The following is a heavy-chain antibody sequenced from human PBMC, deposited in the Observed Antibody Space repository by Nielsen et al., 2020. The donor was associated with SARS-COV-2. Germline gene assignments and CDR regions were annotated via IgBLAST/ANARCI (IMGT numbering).Heavy chain of an antibody. V-gene: IGHV1-18*01. CDR1: GYTFTSYG. CDR2: ISAYNGNT. D-gene: IGHD3-22*01. CDR3: ARDDYDSSGYYSYYFDY. Sequence: ASVKVSCKASGYTFTSYGISWVRQAPGQGLEWMGWISAYNGNTNYAQKLQGRVTMTTDTSTSTAYMELRSLRSDDTAVYYCARDDYDSSGYYSYYFDYWGQGTLVTVSS. J-gene: IGHJ4*02.